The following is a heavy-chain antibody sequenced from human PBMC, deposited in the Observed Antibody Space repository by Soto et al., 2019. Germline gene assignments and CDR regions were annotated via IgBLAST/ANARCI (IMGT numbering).Heavy chain of an antibody. CDR2: ISSSSTKI. CDR3: ARSSGHYRAFGS. D-gene: IGHD6-25*01. V-gene: IGHV3-21*01. J-gene: IGHJ4*02. Sequence: WVSQAPGKGLEWVSSISSSSTKIYYADSVKGRFTISRDYAKNSLYRQMNSLRAEDTAVYYCARSSGHYRAFGSRGQGTLVTVSS.